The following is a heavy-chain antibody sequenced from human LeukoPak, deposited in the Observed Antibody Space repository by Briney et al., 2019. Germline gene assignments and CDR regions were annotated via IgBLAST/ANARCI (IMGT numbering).Heavy chain of an antibody. CDR1: GDSINSYH. V-gene: IGHV4-4*07. J-gene: IGHJ4*02. CDR2: IHMSGST. CDR3: ARDDSSRDDSGGYHY. D-gene: IGHD3-22*01. Sequence: PSETLSLTYTVSGDSINSYHWSWIRQPAGKGLEWIGRIHMSGSTNYNPSLRSRVAISMDNSKNQFSLKLKSVTAADTAVYYCARDDSSRDDSGGYHYWGQGTLVT.